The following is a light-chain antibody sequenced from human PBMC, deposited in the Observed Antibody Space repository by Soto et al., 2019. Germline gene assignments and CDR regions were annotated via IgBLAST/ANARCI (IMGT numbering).Light chain of an antibody. Sequence: DIVMTQSPEFLAVPLGERATINCKSSQSLLYSSNNKTYLAWSQHRPGQSPKMLIFWASARESGVPDRFSGSGSETDFTLSLSRLQAEDAAVYYCQQYYSDFFTFGQGTRLEIK. CDR2: WAS. V-gene: IGKV4-1*01. CDR3: QQYYSDFFT. CDR1: QSLLYSSNNKTY. J-gene: IGKJ2*01.